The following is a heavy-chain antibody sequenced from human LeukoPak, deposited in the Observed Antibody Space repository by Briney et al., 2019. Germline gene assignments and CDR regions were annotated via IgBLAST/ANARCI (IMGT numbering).Heavy chain of an antibody. CDR3: AREGIVRTYDQ. V-gene: IGHV4-59*12. D-gene: IGHD2/OR15-2a*01. J-gene: IGHJ4*02. CDR2: IYYSGST. CDR1: GDSISSYY. Sequence: PSETLSLTCTVSGDSISSYYWYWFRQPPGKELEWIACIYYSGSTHYNPTLKSRVTISLDTSKNQFSLRLSSVTAADTAVYYRAREGIVRTYDQWGQGTLVTVSS.